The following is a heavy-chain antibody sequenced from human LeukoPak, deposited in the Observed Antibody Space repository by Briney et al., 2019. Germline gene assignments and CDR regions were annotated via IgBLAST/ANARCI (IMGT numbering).Heavy chain of an antibody. Sequence: GASVKVSCKASGYTFTSCGISWVRQAPGQGLEWMGWISAYNGNPKYAQKLQGRVTMTTDTSTSTAYMELRSLRSDDTAVYYCARIAVAAYYFDYWGQGTLVTVSS. V-gene: IGHV1-18*04. CDR3: ARIAVAAYYFDY. CDR1: GYTFTSCG. D-gene: IGHD6-19*01. CDR2: ISAYNGNP. J-gene: IGHJ4*02.